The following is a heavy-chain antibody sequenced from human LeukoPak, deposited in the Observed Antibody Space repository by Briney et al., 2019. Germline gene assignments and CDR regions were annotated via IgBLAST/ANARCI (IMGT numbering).Heavy chain of an antibody. V-gene: IGHV3-30*02. CDR2: IRYDGSNK. CDR1: GFTFSSYG. J-gene: IGHJ4*02. D-gene: IGHD2-2*01. CDR3: AKDPSDIVVVPAAPRFDY. Sequence: GGSLRLSCAASGFTFSSYGMHWVRQAPGKGLEWVAFIRYDGSNKYYADSVKGRFTISRDNSKNTLYLQMNSLRAEDTAVYYCAKDPSDIVVVPAAPRFDYWGQGTLVTVSS.